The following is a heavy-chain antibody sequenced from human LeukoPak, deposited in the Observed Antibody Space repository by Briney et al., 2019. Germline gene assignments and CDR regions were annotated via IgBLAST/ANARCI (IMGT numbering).Heavy chain of an antibody. CDR2: IFYSGST. V-gene: IGHV4-59*08. CDR1: GGSISNYY. Sequence: SETLSLTCTLSGGSISNYYWSWIRQPPGKGLEWIGNIFYSGSTNYNPSLKSRVTISLDTSKNQFSLKLTSVTAADTAVYYCTRVTPGGLCDYWGQGAQVTVSS. CDR3: TRVTPGGLCDY. J-gene: IGHJ4*02. D-gene: IGHD2-21*02.